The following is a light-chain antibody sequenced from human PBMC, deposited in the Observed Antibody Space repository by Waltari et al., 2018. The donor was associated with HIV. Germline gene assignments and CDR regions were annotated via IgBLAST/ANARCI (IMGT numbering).Light chain of an antibody. V-gene: IGLV7-46*01. Sequence: QAVVTQEPSLTVSSGGTVTLTCGSSTGAVTSGHYPYWSQQKPGQAPRTLIYDTSNKHSWTPARFSGSLLGGKAALTLSGAQPEDEAEYYCLLSYSGARPVVFGGGTKLTVL. CDR3: LLSYSGARPVV. J-gene: IGLJ2*01. CDR2: DTS. CDR1: TGAVTSGHY.